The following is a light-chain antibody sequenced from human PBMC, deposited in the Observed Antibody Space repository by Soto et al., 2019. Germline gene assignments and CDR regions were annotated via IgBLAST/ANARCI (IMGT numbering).Light chain of an antibody. CDR2: EVR. CDR3: RSYAGSDTFV. Sequence: QSSLTQPPSESGSLGQSVTISCTGTSSDVGGYNYVSWYQQHPGKAPKLLIYEVRERPSGVPDRFSGSKSGNTASLTVSGLQAEDEADYYCRSYAGSDTFVFGTGTKVTVL. V-gene: IGLV2-8*01. CDR1: SSDVGGYNY. J-gene: IGLJ1*01.